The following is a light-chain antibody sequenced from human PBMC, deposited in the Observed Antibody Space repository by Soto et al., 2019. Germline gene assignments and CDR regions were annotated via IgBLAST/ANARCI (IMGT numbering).Light chain of an antibody. J-gene: IGKJ1*01. CDR1: QNVDNNY. CDR3: QQTAHSPRT. V-gene: IGKV3-20*01. Sequence: EIVLTQSPDSLSLSPGERATLSCRASQNVDNNYLNWYQQRPGLAPRLLIYGASIRPTGIPDRLSGSASWTDFSPTISRLEPEDVVEYHYQQTAHSPRTFGQGTKV. CDR2: GAS.